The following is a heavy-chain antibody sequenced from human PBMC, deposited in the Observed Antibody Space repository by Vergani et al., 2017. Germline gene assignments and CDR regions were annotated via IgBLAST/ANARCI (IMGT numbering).Heavy chain of an antibody. CDR2: ISSNGGST. J-gene: IGHJ2*01. D-gene: IGHD3-9*01. CDR1: GFTFSSYA. V-gene: IGHV3-64D*06. CDR3: AKLPDYDILTSYWYFDL. Sequence: EVQLVESGGGLVQPGGSLRLSCSASGFTFSSYAMHWVRQAPGKGLEYVSAISSNGGSTYYADSVKGRFTISRDNSKNTLYLQMSSLRAEDTAVYYCAKLPDYDILTSYWYFDLWGRGTLVTVSS.